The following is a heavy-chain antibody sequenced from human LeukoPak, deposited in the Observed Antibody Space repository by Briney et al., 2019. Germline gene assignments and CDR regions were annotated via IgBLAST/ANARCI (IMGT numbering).Heavy chain of an antibody. J-gene: IGHJ6*02. CDR3: ARVTTPYCSSTSCYYYYGMDV. CDR2: INDYNGNT. D-gene: IGHD2-2*01. CDR1: VYTFTSYG. Sequence: GASVKVSFKASVYTFTSYGISWVRQAPAQGLEWMGWINDYNGNTNYAQKLQGRVTMTTDTSTSTAYMELRSLRSDDTAVYYCARVTTPYCSSTSCYYYYGMDVWGQGTTVTVSS. V-gene: IGHV1-18*01.